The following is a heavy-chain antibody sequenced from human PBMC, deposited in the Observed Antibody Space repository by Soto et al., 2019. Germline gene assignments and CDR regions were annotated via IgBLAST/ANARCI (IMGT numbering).Heavy chain of an antibody. CDR1: GDSMTKYY. J-gene: IGHJ4*02. CDR2: IYTSGST. CDR3: AMTVGAAYYFDF. D-gene: IGHD1-26*01. V-gene: IGHV4-4*07. Sequence: QVQLQESGPGLVKPSETLSLTCTVSGDSMTKYYWSWIRQPAGKGLEWIGRIYTSGSTNYNPSLRSRVTMSIDTSNNHFYLNLKSVTAADTAMYYCAMTVGAAYYFDFWGQGALVTVSS.